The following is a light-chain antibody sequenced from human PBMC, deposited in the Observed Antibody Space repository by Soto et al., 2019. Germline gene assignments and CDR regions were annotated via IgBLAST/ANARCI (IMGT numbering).Light chain of an antibody. V-gene: IGKV4-1*01. J-gene: IGKJ3*01. Sequence: DIVMTQSPDSLAVSLGETATFNCKSSPRVLYSSNNKNYLAWYQQKPGQPPKLLIYWASTRESGVPQRFSGSGYGTDFTLALSRLQAEDVDVYYCQQHYRTLPWIFGPGTKVDI. CDR1: PRVLYSSNNKNY. CDR2: WAS. CDR3: QQHYRTLPWI.